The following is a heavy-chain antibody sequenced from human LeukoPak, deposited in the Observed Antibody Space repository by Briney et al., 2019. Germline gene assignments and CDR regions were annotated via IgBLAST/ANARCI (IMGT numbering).Heavy chain of an antibody. J-gene: IGHJ4*02. CDR2: ISGNGGIT. CDR1: GFTFSSYA. CDR3: AKHYGSGSYYNSFDY. D-gene: IGHD3-10*01. Sequence: GGSLRLSCAASGFTFSSYAMSWVRQAPGEGLEWVSVISGNGGITYYADSVKGRFTISRDNSKNTLYLQVNSLRAEDTALYYCAKHYGSGSYYNSFDYWGQRTLVTVSS. V-gene: IGHV3-23*01.